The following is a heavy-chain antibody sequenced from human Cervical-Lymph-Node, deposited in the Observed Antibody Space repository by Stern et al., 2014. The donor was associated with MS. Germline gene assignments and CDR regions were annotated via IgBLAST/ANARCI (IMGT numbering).Heavy chain of an antibody. CDR1: GYTFIRYY. CDR3: ATLYDSSGNYGMEV. Sequence: QVQLVESGAQVKKPGASVKVSFKGSGYTFIRYYIQWVLQAPGQGLEWMGIVNANGGSARYAQKFQGRVTMASDTSTSTVSMELSSLRSEDTAVYYCATLYDSSGNYGMEVWGQGTTVIVSS. J-gene: IGHJ6*02. CDR2: VNANGGSA. V-gene: IGHV1-46*01. D-gene: IGHD5/OR15-5a*01.